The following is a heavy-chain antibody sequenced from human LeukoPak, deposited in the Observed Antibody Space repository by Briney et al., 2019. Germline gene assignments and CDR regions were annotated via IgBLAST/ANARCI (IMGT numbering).Heavy chain of an antibody. J-gene: IGHJ4*02. D-gene: IGHD1-14*01. CDR3: AKEQDNLLLLSHFDS. V-gene: IGHV3-23*01. CDR1: GFTFNNYA. Sequence: GGSLRLSCAASGFTFNNYAMNWVRQTPGKGLQWVSAVSGDGQRAFYADSVKGRFTIFRDNSMNTLSLQMNSPRVEDTAVYYCAKEQDNLLLLSHFDSWGQGILVTVSA. CDR2: VSGDGQRA.